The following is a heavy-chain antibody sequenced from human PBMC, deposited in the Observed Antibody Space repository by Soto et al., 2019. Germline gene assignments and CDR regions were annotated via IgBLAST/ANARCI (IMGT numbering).Heavy chain of an antibody. V-gene: IGHV1-69*06. D-gene: IGHD2-8*02. J-gene: IGHJ4*02. CDR2: IIPVFGTG. CDR1: GGTFSSYA. CDR3: ARVGGTGGYAYGLDY. Sequence: ASVKVSCKASGGTFSSYAISWVRQAPGQGLEWMGGIIPVFGTGIYAQKFQGRVTITADKSTNTAYMELSSLRSEDTAVYFCARVGGTGGYAYGLDYWGQGTLVTVSS.